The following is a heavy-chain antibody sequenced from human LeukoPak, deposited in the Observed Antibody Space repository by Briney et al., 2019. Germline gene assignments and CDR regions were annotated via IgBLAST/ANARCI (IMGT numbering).Heavy chain of an antibody. Sequence: GGSLRLSCAASGFTFSSYAMSWVRRAPGKGLEWVSAISGSGGSTYYADSVKGRFTISRDNSKNTLYLQMNSLRAEDTAVYYCAKEVSQSGGYGYFDYWGQGTLVTVSS. CDR1: GFTFSSYA. V-gene: IGHV3-23*01. J-gene: IGHJ4*02. CDR2: ISGSGGST. D-gene: IGHD6-25*01. CDR3: AKEVSQSGGYGYFDY.